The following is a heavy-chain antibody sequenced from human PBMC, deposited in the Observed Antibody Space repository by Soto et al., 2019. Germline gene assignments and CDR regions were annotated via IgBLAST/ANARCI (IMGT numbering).Heavy chain of an antibody. CDR1: GGTFSSYA. CDR3: ARAFCYYDSSGYVAAPHQSYYGMDV. V-gene: IGHV1-69*13. Sequence: SVKVSCKASGGTFSSYAISWVRQAPGQGLEWMGGVIPIFGTANYAQKFQGRVPITADESTSTAYMELSSLRSEDTAVYYCARAFCYYDSSGYVAAPHQSYYGMDVWGQGTTVTVSS. CDR2: VIPIFGTA. J-gene: IGHJ6*02. D-gene: IGHD3-22*01.